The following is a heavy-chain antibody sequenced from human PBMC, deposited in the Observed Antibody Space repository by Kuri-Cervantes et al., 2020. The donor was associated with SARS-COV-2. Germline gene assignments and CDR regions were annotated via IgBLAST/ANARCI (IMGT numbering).Heavy chain of an antibody. Sequence: LSLTCAASGFTFSSYAMHWVRQAPGKGLEWVAVISYGGSNKYYADSVKGRFTISRDNSKNTLYLQMNSLRAEDTAVYYCARTLGENIVVVPAATFDYWGQGTLVTVSS. CDR1: GFTFSSYA. V-gene: IGHV3-30-3*01. D-gene: IGHD2-2*01. CDR2: ISYGGSNK. CDR3: ARTLGENIVVVPAATFDY. J-gene: IGHJ4*02.